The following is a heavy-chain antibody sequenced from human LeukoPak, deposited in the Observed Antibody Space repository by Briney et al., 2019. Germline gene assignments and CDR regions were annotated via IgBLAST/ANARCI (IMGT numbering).Heavy chain of an antibody. CDR1: GGSFSGYY. V-gene: IGHV4-34*01. Sequence: SETLSLTCAVYGGSFSGYYWSWIRQPPGKGLEWIGEINHSGSTNYNPSLKSRVTISVDTSKNQFSLKLSSVTAADTAVYYCARSVYNWNVLYYYYYYMDVWGKGTTVTVSS. J-gene: IGHJ6*03. D-gene: IGHD1-20*01. CDR3: ARSVYNWNVLYYYYYYMDV. CDR2: INHSGST.